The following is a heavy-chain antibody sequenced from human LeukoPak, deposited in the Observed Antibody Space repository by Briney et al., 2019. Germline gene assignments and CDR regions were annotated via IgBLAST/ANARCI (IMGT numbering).Heavy chain of an antibody. CDR3: ARTTTVTYYYYYMDV. Sequence: GGSLRLSCAASGFTFSSYGMSWVRRAPGKGLEWVSAISGSGGSTYYADSVKGRFTISRDNSKNSLYLQMNSLRAEDTALYYCARTTTVTYYYYYMDVWGKGTTVTVSS. CDR2: ISGSGGST. CDR1: GFTFSSYG. V-gene: IGHV3-23*01. J-gene: IGHJ6*03. D-gene: IGHD4-17*01.